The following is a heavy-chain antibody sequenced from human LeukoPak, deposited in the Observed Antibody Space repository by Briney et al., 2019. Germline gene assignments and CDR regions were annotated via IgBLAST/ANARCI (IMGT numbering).Heavy chain of an antibody. J-gene: IGHJ4*02. CDR1: GFTFSSYA. CDR3: AKDRGYGSGSSQDF. D-gene: IGHD3-10*01. Sequence: PGGSLRLSCAASGFTFSSYAMTWVRQAPGKGLDWVSSISDFGGSTYYADSVKGRFTISRDNSKNTLYLQMNSLRAEDTAVYYCAKDRGYGSGSSQDFWGQGTLVTVPS. V-gene: IGHV3-23*01. CDR2: ISDFGGST.